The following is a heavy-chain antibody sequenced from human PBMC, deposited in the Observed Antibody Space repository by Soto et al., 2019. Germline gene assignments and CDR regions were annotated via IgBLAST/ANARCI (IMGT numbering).Heavy chain of an antibody. CDR3: ASDANYYDRNGYSDDAFAI. D-gene: IGHD3-22*01. Sequence: QVQLVQSGAEVKKPGASVKVSCKASGYTFTSHGISWVRQAPGQGLEWMGWISAYNGNTNYAQKLQGRGTITTDTSTNTAYMELRRLRSDDTAVYYSASDANYYDRNGYSDDAFAIWSQGRIVTVCS. V-gene: IGHV1-18*01. J-gene: IGHJ3*02. CDR2: ISAYNGNT. CDR1: GYTFTSHG.